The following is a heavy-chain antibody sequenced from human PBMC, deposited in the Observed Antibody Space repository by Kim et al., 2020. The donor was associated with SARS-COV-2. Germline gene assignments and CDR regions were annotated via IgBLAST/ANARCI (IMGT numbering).Heavy chain of an antibody. CDR1: GFTFSSYS. Sequence: GGSLRLSCAASGFTFSSYSMNWVRQAPGKGLEWVSYISSSSSTIYYADSVKGRFTISRDNAKNSLYLQMNSLRDEDTAVYYCARDYDSSGYYYLDYWGQGTLVTVSS. V-gene: IGHV3-48*02. J-gene: IGHJ4*02. CDR2: ISSSSSTI. CDR3: ARDYDSSGYYYLDY. D-gene: IGHD3-22*01.